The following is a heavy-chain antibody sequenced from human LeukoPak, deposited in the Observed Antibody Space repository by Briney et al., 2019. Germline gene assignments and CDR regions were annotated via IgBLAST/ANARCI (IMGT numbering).Heavy chain of an antibody. Sequence: ASVNVSCKASGGTFSIYAISWVRQAPGQGLEWVGRIVPILGTANYAQNFQGRVTITADRSTTTAYMEMSSLRSEDTAVYYCARVPQGSSWPYYFDYWGQGTLVTVSS. CDR1: GGTFSIYA. J-gene: IGHJ4*02. CDR2: IVPILGTA. D-gene: IGHD6-13*01. V-gene: IGHV1-69*04. CDR3: ARVPQGSSWPYYFDY.